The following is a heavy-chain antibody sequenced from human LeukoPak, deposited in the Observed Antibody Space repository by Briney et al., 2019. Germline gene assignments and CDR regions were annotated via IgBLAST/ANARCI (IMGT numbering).Heavy chain of an antibody. D-gene: IGHD3-10*01. V-gene: IGHV4-59*01. CDR3: ARGAPMSSGSYFYYYYYMDV. CDR2: IYYSGST. CDR1: GGSISSYY. Sequence: SETLSLTCTVSGGSISSYYWSWIRQPPGKGLEWIGYIYYSGSTNYNPSLKSRVTISVDTSKNQFSLKLSSVTAADTAVYYCARGAPMSSGSYFYYYYYMDVWGKGTTVTISS. J-gene: IGHJ6*03.